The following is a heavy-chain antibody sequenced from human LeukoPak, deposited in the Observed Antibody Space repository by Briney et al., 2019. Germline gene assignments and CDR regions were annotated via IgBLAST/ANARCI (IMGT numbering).Heavy chain of an antibody. D-gene: IGHD3-10*01. V-gene: IGHV4-59*01. J-gene: IGHJ6*02. CDR3: ARDFLWFGELLPRPTVYYYGMDV. Sequence: PSETLSLTCTVSGGSISSYYWSWIRQPPGKGLEWIGYIYYSGSTNYNPSLKSRVTISVDTSKNQFSLKLSSVTAADTAVYYCARDFLWFGELLPRPTVYYYGMDVWGQGTTVTVSS. CDR1: GGSISSYY. CDR2: IYYSGST.